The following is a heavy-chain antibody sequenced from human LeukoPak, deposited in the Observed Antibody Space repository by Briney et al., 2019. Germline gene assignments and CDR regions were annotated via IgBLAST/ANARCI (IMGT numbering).Heavy chain of an antibody. CDR1: GGSISSYY. J-gene: IGHJ6*02. D-gene: IGHD5-24*01. V-gene: IGHV4-59*08. CDR2: IYSSGST. CDR3: ARLNNHGYNYHYSGMDV. Sequence: SETLSLTCTVSGGSISSYYWSWIRQPPGKGLEWIGYIYSSGSTDYNPSLKSRVTISVDTSKNQFSLKLTSVTAADTAVYYCARLNNHGYNYHYSGMDVWGQGTTVTVSS.